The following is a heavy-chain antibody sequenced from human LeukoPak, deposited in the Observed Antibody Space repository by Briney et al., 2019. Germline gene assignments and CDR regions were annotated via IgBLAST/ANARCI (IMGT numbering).Heavy chain of an antibody. CDR2: MNPNSGNT. CDR1: GYTFGSYD. CDR3: ARTLRRHCSGGSCYSPHLDY. D-gene: IGHD2-15*01. Sequence: ASVKVSCKASGYTFGSYDINWVRQASGQGLEWMGGMNPNSGNTGYTQKFQGRVTMTRDSSISTAYMELSSLRSEDTAVYYCARTLRRHCSGGSCYSPHLDYWGQGTLATVSS. J-gene: IGHJ4*02. V-gene: IGHV1-8*01.